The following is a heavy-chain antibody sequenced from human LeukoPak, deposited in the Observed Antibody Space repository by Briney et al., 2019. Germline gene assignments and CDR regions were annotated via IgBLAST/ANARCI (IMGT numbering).Heavy chain of an antibody. V-gene: IGHV4-59*01. Sequence: SETLSLNCTVSGGSISSYYWSWIRQPPGKGLEWIGYIYYSGSTNYNPSLKSRVTISVDTSKNQFSLKLSSVTAADTAVYYCARDYSGSYYGYFDLWGRGTLVTVSS. CDR3: ARDYSGSYYGYFDL. J-gene: IGHJ2*01. CDR2: IYYSGST. D-gene: IGHD1-26*01. CDR1: GGSISSYY.